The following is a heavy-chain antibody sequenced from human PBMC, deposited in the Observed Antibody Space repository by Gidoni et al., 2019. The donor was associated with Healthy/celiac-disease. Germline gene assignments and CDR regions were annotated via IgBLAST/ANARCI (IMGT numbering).Heavy chain of an antibody. J-gene: IGHJ3*02. Sequence: EVQLVESGGGLVQPGRSLRLSCAASGFTFDDYAMHWVRQAPGKGLEWVSGISWNSGSIGYADSVKGRFTISRDNAKNSLYLQMNSLRAEDTALYYCAKDNQQLVRPIAFDIWGQGTMVTVSS. CDR2: ISWNSGSI. CDR3: AKDNQQLVRPIAFDI. CDR1: GFTFDDYA. D-gene: IGHD6-6*01. V-gene: IGHV3-9*01.